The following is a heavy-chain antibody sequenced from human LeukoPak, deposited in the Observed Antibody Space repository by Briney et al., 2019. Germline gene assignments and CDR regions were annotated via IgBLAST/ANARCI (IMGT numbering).Heavy chain of an antibody. V-gene: IGHV6-1*01. CDR1: GDSVSSNSAA. CDR3: ARDRRGDYGDYSIYYGMDV. D-gene: IGHD4-17*01. Sequence: SQTLSLTCAISGDSVSSNSAAWNWIRQSPSRGLEWLGRTYYRPKWYNDYAVSVKSRITINPDTSKNQFSLQLNSVTPEDTAVYYCARDRRGDYGDYSIYYGMDVWGQGTTVTVSS. J-gene: IGHJ6*02. CDR2: TYYRPKWYN.